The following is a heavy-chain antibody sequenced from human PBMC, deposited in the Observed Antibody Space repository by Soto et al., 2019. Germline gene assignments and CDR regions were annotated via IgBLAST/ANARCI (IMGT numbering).Heavy chain of an antibody. CDR1: GESISSSSYY. J-gene: IGHJ4*02. V-gene: IGHV4-39*01. Sequence: SETLSLTCIVSGESISSSSYYWGWIRQPPGKGLEWIGSIYYSGRTYYNPSFKSRVTISIDTSKNLFSLKLSSVTATDTAVYYCARQRTTVVTQAYFDHWGQGALVTVS. D-gene: IGHD2-21*02. CDR3: ARQRTTVVTQAYFDH. CDR2: IYYSGRT.